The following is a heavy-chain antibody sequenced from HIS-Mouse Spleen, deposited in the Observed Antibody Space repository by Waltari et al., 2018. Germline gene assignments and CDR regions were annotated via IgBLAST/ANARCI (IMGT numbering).Heavy chain of an antibody. J-gene: IGHJ4*02. CDR1: GFTFSRSA. Sequence: QVQLVESGGGVVQPGRSVRLPCAASGFTFSRSATNRVRQGPGKGLGWVAVISYDGSNKYYADSVKGRFTISRDNSKNTLYLQMNSLRAEDTAVYYCARAQLGSFDYWGQGTLVTVSS. CDR2: ISYDGSNK. V-gene: IGHV3-30*04. CDR3: ARAQLGSFDY. D-gene: IGHD1-1*01.